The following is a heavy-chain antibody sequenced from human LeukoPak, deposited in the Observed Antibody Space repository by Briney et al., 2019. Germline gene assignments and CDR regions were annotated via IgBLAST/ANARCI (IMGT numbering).Heavy chain of an antibody. V-gene: IGHV4-34*01. D-gene: IGHD2-21*01. Sequence: PSETLSLTRAVYGGSFSGYYWSWIRQPPGKGLEWIGEINHSGSTNYNPSLKSRVTISVDTSKNQFSLKLSSVTAADTAVYYCANILVDHDAFDIWGQGTMVTVSS. CDR3: ANILVDHDAFDI. J-gene: IGHJ3*02. CDR2: INHSGST. CDR1: GGSFSGYY.